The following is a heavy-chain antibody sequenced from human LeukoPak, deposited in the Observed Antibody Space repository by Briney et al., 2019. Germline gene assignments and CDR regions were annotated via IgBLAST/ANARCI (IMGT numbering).Heavy chain of an antibody. J-gene: IGHJ4*02. CDR2: IYYSGST. Sequence: PSETLSLTCTVSGGSISSYYWSWIRQPPGKGLEWIGYIYYSGSTNYNPSLKSRVTISVDTSKNQFSLKLSSATAADTAVYYCARDIAAAGALFDYWGQGTLVTVSS. V-gene: IGHV4-59*01. D-gene: IGHD6-13*01. CDR1: GGSISSYY. CDR3: ARDIAAAGALFDY.